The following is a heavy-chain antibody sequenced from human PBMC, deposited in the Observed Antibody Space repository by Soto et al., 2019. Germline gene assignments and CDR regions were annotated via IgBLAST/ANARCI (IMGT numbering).Heavy chain of an antibody. CDR2: ISGYNGNT. CDR3: ARTVEYDSIPYYYADF. D-gene: IGHD2-21*01. J-gene: IGHJ4*01. Sequence: QVQLVQSGAEVKKPGASVKVSCKASGYTFNTYAITWVRQAPGQGLEWMGWISGYNGNTDYAQTLQGRGTITTDTSTSTAYLELRSLRSEDTAVYYCARTVEYDSIPYYYADFWGQGTLVTVSS. V-gene: IGHV1-18*01. CDR1: GYTFNTYA.